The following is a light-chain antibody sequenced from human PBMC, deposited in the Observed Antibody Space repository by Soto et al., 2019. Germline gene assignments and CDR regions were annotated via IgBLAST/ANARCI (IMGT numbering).Light chain of an antibody. Sequence: QSALTQPRSVSGSPGQSVTISCTGTSRDVGGYNYVSWYQHHPGKAPKLMIYDVSKRPSGVPDRFSGSKSGNTASLTISGLQAEDEADYYCCSYAGSYYVFGTGTKVTVL. V-gene: IGLV2-11*01. CDR3: CSYAGSYYV. CDR2: DVS. J-gene: IGLJ1*01. CDR1: SRDVGGYNY.